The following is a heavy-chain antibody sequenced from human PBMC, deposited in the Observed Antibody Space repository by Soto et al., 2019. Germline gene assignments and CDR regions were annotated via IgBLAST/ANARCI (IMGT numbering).Heavy chain of an antibody. V-gene: IGHV5-10-1*01. J-gene: IGHJ6*02. Sequence: PGESLKISCKGSGYSFTSYWISWVRQMPGKGLEWMGRIDPSDSYTNYSPSFQGHVTISADKSISPAYLQWSSLNASDTAMYYCARNSSDDSRGYYYSYYYYGMDVCRQGTTVTVSS. CDR1: GYSFTSYW. D-gene: IGHD3-22*01. CDR2: IDPSDSYT. CDR3: ARNSSDDSRGYYYSYYYYGMDV.